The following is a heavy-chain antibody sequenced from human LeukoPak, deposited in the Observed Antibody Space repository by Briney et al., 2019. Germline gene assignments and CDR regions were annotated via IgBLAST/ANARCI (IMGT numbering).Heavy chain of an antibody. V-gene: IGHV4-59*08. CDR1: GGSINSYY. J-gene: IGHJ6*02. CDR3: ARLPVVPADGYYGMDV. Sequence: PSETLSLTCTVSGGSINSYYWSWIRQPPGKGLEWIGYIYYSGSTNYNPSLKSRVTISVDTSKNQFSLKLSSVTAADTAVYYCARLPVVPADGYYGMDVWGQGTTVTVSS. D-gene: IGHD2-2*01. CDR2: IYYSGST.